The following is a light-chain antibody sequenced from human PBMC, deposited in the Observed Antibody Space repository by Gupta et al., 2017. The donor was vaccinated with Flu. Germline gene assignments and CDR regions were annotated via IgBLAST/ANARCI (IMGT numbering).Light chain of an antibody. CDR2: EKN. J-gene: IGLJ3*02. V-gene: IGLV1-51*01. Sequence: QSVLTPPPSVSEAAGQKVTIPCSGSDSNIGNNYVSWYQQLPGAAPKVLIYEKNKRPSGIPDRFSGSKSGTSASLDISGLQTGDEADYYCGTWDNSLSLWVFGGGTKLTVL. CDR3: GTWDNSLSLWV. CDR1: DSNIGNNY.